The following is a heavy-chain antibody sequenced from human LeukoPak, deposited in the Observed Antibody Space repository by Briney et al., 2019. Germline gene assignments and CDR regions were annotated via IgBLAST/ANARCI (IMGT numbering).Heavy chain of an antibody. CDR1: GGSISSYY. J-gene: IGHJ6*03. V-gene: IGHV4-59*08. CDR3: ARYLRYYYYYMDV. D-gene: IGHD2-2*01. Sequence: ASETLSLTCTVSGGSISSYYWSWIRQPPGKGLEWIGYIYYSGSTYYNPSLKSRVTISVDTSKNQFSLKLSSVTAADTAVYYCARYLRYYYYYMDVWGKGTTVTVSS. CDR2: IYYSGST.